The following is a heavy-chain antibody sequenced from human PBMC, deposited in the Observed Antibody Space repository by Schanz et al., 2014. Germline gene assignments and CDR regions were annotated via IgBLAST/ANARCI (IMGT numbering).Heavy chain of an antibody. J-gene: IGHJ4*02. V-gene: IGHV3-23*04. CDR2: IGVDGTTT. Sequence: EVQLVESGGGLVQPGGSLRLSCAASGFAVDNYYMSCVRQAPGRGLEWVSVIGVDGTTTYYADSAKGRFTISRDNSKNTLYLQMNSLRAEDTAVYYCAKSQGSSFDSWGQGTLVTVSS. CDR3: AKSQGSSFDS. D-gene: IGHD6-13*01. CDR1: GFAVDNYY.